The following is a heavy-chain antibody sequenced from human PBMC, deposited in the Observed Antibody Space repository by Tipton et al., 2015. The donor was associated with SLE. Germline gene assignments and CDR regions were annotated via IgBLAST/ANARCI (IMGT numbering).Heavy chain of an antibody. CDR1: GGSISSSSYY. D-gene: IGHD4-17*01. J-gene: IGHJ4*02. V-gene: IGHV4-39*07. CDR3: ARDPNFGDPGTFDY. Sequence: LRLSCSVSGGSISSSSYYWGWIRQPPGKGLEWIGSVYHSGSTYYNPSLKSRVTISVDTSKNQFSLKLNSVTAADTAVYYCARDPNFGDPGTFDYWGQGTLVTVSS. CDR2: VYHSGST.